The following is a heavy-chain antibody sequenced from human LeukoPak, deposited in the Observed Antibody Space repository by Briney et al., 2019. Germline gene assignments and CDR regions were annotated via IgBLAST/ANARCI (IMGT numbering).Heavy chain of an antibody. CDR2: MNPRNNT. J-gene: IGHJ3*02. Sequence: GGSVNVSCTASGYTSTIPDIEWGRQAPGRGRGWLGWMNPRNNTGYAQKFQGTVTLTRAKSINTAYMELSSLRAEDTALYYCARYTQHYGFDIWGQGTMVTVSA. V-gene: IGHV1-8*01. CDR1: GYTSTIPD. CDR3: ARYTQHYGFDI. D-gene: IGHD3-3*02.